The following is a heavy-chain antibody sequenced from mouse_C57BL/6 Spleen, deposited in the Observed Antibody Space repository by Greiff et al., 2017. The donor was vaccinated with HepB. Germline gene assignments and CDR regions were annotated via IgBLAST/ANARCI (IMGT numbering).Heavy chain of an antibody. Sequence: SGGGLVKPGGSLKLSCAASGFTFSSYAMSWVRQTPEKRLEWVATISDGGSYTYYPDNVKGRFTISRDNAKNNLYLQMSHLKSEDTAMYYCAREGSSSWFAYWGQGTLVTVSA. V-gene: IGHV5-4*01. CDR3: AREGSSSWFAY. CDR1: GFTFSSYA. CDR2: ISDGGSYT. J-gene: IGHJ3*01. D-gene: IGHD1-1*01.